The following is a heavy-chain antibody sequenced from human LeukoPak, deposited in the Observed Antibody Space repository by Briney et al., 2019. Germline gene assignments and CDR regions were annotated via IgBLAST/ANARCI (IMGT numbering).Heavy chain of an antibody. CDR1: GGSISSYY. D-gene: IGHD6-19*01. CDR2: IYTSGST. Sequence: PSETLSLTCTVSGGSISSYYWSWVRQPAGKGLEWIGRIYTSGSTNYNPSLKSRVTMSVDTSKNQFSLKLSSVTAADTAVYYCARQDYSSGWYKVDYWGQGTLVTVSS. CDR3: ARQDYSSGWYKVDY. J-gene: IGHJ4*02. V-gene: IGHV4-4*07.